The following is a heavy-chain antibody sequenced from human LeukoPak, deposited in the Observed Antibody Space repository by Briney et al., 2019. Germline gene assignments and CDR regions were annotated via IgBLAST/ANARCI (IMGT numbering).Heavy chain of an antibody. D-gene: IGHD4/OR15-4a*01. CDR3: ARDRGTMVTLDY. CDR1: GDSVSSNSVA. J-gene: IGHJ4*02. V-gene: IGHV6-1*01. Sequence: SQTLSLTCAISGDSVSSNSVAWNWIRDSPSRGLEWLGRTYYRSKWYNDYAVSVKSRITISPDTSKNQFSLHLISVTPEDTAVYYCARDRGTMVTLDYWGQGTLVTVSS. CDR2: TYYRSKWYN.